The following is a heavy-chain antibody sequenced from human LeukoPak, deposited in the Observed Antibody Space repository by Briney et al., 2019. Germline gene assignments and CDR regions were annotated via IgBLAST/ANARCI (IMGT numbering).Heavy chain of an antibody. CDR3: AKTTYYDILTGYQRTFYFDY. D-gene: IGHD3-9*01. V-gene: IGHV3-30*02. CDR1: GFTFRTFG. J-gene: IGHJ4*02. CDR2: IRYDGADK. Sequence: GGSLRLSCAASGFTFRTFGMHWVRQAPGKGLEWVAFIRYDGADKFYADSVKGRFTIYRDNSKNTAYLQMNSLRAEDTAVYYCAKTTYYDILTGYQRTFYFDYWGQGTLVTVSS.